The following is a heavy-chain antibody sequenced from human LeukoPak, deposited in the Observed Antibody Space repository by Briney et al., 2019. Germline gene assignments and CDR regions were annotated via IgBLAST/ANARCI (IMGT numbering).Heavy chain of an antibody. CDR2: IYYSGST. D-gene: IGHD3-22*01. CDR3: AGNTYYFDSSDYYSDN. Sequence: PSETLSLTCTVSGGSISPLYWGWIRQAPGKGLEFIGYIYYSGSTNFNPSLKSRVTLSVDTSKNQFSLKLSSVTAADTAVYYCAGNTYYFDSSDYYSDNWGQGTLVTVSS. V-gene: IGHV4-59*11. CDR1: GGSISPLY. J-gene: IGHJ4*02.